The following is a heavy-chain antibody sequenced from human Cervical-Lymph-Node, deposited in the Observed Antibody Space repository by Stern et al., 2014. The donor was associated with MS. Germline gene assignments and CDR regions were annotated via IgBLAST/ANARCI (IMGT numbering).Heavy chain of an antibody. CDR1: GFNFNDHY. Sequence: VQLVESGGGLVKPGGSLRLSCAASGFNFNDHYMSWIRQAPGKGLEWISYISRRAIIINYSASVKCRFAISRDDAKNSLYLHMNSLRAEDTALYYCVRSKSDYAGNPANFDHWGQGTLVTVST. D-gene: IGHD4-23*01. CDR3: VRSKSDYAGNPANFDH. J-gene: IGHJ4*02. CDR2: ISRRAIII. V-gene: IGHV3-11*01.